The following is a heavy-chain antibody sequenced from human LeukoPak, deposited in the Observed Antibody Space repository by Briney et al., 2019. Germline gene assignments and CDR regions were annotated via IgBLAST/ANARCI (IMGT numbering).Heavy chain of an antibody. V-gene: IGHV3-23*01. Sequence: GGSLRLSCAASGFTFSNYAMSWVRQAPGKGLEWVSVIRGSGGTTYYADSVKGRFTISRDNSKNALSLQMNSLRAEHTAVYYCATTNYADYTFEYWGQGTLVTVSS. CDR3: ATTNYADYTFEY. CDR2: IRGSGGTT. CDR1: GFTFSNYA. J-gene: IGHJ4*02. D-gene: IGHD4-17*01.